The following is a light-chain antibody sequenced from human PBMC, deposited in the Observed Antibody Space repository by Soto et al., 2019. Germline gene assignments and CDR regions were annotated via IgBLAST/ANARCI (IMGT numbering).Light chain of an antibody. CDR3: RQSYSTPIT. CDR1: QSISSY. V-gene: IGKV1-39*01. CDR2: AAS. J-gene: IGKJ5*01. Sequence: DIQMTQSPSSLSASVGDRVTISCRASQSISSYLNWYQQKPGKAPKLLIYAASSLQSGVPSRFSGSGSGTDFTLTISSLQPEHFATYYCRQSYSTPITFGQGTRLEIK.